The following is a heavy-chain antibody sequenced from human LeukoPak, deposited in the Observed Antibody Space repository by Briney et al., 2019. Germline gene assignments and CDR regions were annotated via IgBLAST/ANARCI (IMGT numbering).Heavy chain of an antibody. CDR1: GYSISSGYY. J-gene: IGHJ4*02. D-gene: IGHD5-12*01. Sequence: SETLSLTCTVSGYSISSGYYWGWVRQPPGKGLEWIGSIYHSGSTYYNPSLKSRVTMSVDTSKNQFSLKLSSETAADTAVYYCARSGYSGYDYFDYWGQGTLVTVSS. CDR2: IYHSGST. CDR3: ARSGYSGYDYFDY. V-gene: IGHV4-38-2*02.